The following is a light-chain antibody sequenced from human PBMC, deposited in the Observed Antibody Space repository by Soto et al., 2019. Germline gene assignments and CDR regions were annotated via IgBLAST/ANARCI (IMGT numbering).Light chain of an antibody. J-gene: IGKJ4*01. CDR3: HQYGGSPLT. V-gene: IGKV3-20*01. CDR2: GAS. Sequence: EIVLTQSPGTLSLSPGERATLSCRATQSVNSNYLAWYQQKLGQAPRLLIYGASSRPTGIPDRFSGSGSGTDFTLTISRVEPEDFAVYYCHQYGGSPLTFGGGTKVEI. CDR1: QSVNSNY.